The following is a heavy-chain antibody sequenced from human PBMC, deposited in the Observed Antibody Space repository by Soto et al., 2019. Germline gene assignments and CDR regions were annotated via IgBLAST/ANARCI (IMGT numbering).Heavy chain of an antibody. CDR2: IYYSGST. V-gene: IGHV4-31*03. D-gene: IGHD6-13*01. CDR1: GGSISSGGYY. Sequence: KTSETLSLTCTVSGGSISSGGYYWSRIRQHPGKGLEWIGYIYYSGSTYYNPSLKSRVTISVDTSKNQFSLKLSSVTAADTAVYYCARADLAAAGRPYYFDYWGQGTLVTVSS. J-gene: IGHJ4*02. CDR3: ARADLAAAGRPYYFDY.